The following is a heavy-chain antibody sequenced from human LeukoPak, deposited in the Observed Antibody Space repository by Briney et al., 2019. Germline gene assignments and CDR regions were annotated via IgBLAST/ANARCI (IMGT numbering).Heavy chain of an antibody. CDR3: ATSYYDYVWGSYRPFDY. CDR2: FDPEDGET. Sequence: ASVKVSCKVSGYTLTELSMHWVRQAPGKGLEWMGGFDPEDGETIYAQKFQGRVTMTEDTSTDTAYMELNSLRSEDTAVYYCATSYYDYVWGSYRPFDYWGQGTLVTVSS. J-gene: IGHJ4*02. D-gene: IGHD3-16*02. V-gene: IGHV1-24*01. CDR1: GYTLTELS.